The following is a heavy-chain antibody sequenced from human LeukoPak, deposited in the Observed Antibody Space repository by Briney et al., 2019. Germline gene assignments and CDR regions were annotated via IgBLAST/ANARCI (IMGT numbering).Heavy chain of an antibody. D-gene: IGHD5/OR15-5a*01. CDR1: GXXFSRDW. Sequence: PGGXXRLSXAXXGXXFSRDWXHWVRHAPGKGLGWVSRISDDGSITTYADSVQGRFTISRDNAKSTVFLQMNSLRVEDTAVYFCVRRYYEYNVYDRHFDFWGQGILVTVSS. V-gene: IGHV3-74*03. CDR3: VRRYYEYNVYDRHFDF. J-gene: IGHJ4*02. CDR2: ISDDGSIT.